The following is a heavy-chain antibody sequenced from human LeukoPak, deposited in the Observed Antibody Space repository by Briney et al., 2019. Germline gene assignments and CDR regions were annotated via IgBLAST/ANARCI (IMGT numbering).Heavy chain of an antibody. V-gene: IGHV3-23*01. CDR2: ISGSGGST. CDR1: GFTFSSYA. CDR3: AKSSAPGIAAAGDLDY. D-gene: IGHD6-13*01. Sequence: GGSLRLSCAASGFTFSSYAMSWVRQAPGKGLEWVSAISGSGGSTYYADSVKGRFTISRDNSKNTLYLQVNSLRAEDPAVYYCAKSSAPGIAAAGDLDYWGQGTLVTVSS. J-gene: IGHJ4*02.